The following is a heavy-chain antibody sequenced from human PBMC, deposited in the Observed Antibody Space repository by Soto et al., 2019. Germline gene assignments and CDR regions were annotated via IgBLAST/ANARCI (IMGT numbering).Heavy chain of an antibody. Sequence: PSETLSLTCTVSGGSISSYYWSWIRQPAGKGLEWIGRIYTSGSTNYNPSLKSRVTMSVDTSKNQFSLKLSSVTAADTAVYYCARGGYSDSSGYYFFDYWGQGTLVTVSS. V-gene: IGHV4-4*07. CDR1: GGSISSYY. CDR3: ARGGYSDSSGYYFFDY. J-gene: IGHJ4*02. D-gene: IGHD3-22*01. CDR2: IYTSGST.